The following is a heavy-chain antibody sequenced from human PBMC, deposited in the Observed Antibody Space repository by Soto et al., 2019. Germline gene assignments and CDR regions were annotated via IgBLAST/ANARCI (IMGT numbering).Heavy chain of an antibody. CDR1: GVSISSHY. J-gene: IGHJ5*02. Sequence: SETLSLTCSVSGVSISSHYWSWIRQPPGKGLEWIGYIYYSGSINYNPSLKSRVTISIDSSKTQFSLKLSSVSAADTAVYFCARAVAGNWFDPWGQGTLVTVSS. V-gene: IGHV4-59*11. CDR2: IYYSGSI. CDR3: ARAVAGNWFDP. D-gene: IGHD6-19*01.